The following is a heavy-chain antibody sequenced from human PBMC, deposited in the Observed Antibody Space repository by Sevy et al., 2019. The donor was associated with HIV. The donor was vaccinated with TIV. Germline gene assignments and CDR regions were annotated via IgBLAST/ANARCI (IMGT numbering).Heavy chain of an antibody. J-gene: IGHJ5*02. CDR1: SGSISSYY. D-gene: IGHD5-12*01. CDR3: KRAPPVRSGDDSLNWFDP. CDR2: IHSSGTT. V-gene: IGHV4-59*01. Sequence: SETLSLTCTVSSGSISSYYWSWIRQPPGKGLEYIGYIHSSGTTNYNPSLKSRVTISVDTSKNQFSLNLSSVTAAGTAGVFLKRAPPVRSGDDSLNWFDPWGQGTLVTVSS.